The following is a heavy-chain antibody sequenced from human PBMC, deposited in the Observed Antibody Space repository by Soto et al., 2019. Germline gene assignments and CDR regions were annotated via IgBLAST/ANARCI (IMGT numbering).Heavy chain of an antibody. CDR2: INTDGSST. J-gene: IGHJ4*02. V-gene: IGHV3-74*01. CDR3: AKRGVDTFGLSY. CDR1: GFTFSSLL. D-gene: IGHD3-10*01. Sequence: EVQLVESGGGLVQPGGALKLPCAVSGFTFSSLLMHWVRQAPGEGLVWVSRINTDGSSTSYADSVKGRFTISRDNAKNTLYLQMNSLRVEDTAMYYCAKRGVDTFGLSYWGQGTLVTVSS.